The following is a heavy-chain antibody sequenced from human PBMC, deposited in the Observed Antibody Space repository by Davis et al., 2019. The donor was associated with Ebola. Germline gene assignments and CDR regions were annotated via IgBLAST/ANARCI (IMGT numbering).Heavy chain of an antibody. D-gene: IGHD1-26*01. CDR2: ISAYNGNT. J-gene: IGHJ6*02. CDR3: ARNSGSYHEMVDYYYYGMDV. V-gene: IGHV1-18*04. CDR1: GYTFTSYG. Sequence: ASVKVSCKASGYTFTSYGISWVRQAPGQGLEWMGWISAYNGNTHYAQKLQGRVTMTTDTSTSTAYMELSSLRSEDTAVYYCARNSGSYHEMVDYYYYGMDVWGQGTTVTVSS.